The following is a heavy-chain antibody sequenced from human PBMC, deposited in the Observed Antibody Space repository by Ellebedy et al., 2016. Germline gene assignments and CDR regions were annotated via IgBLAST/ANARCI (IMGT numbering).Heavy chain of an antibody. D-gene: IGHD2-2*01. CDR2: VSYDGSDQ. CDR3: AKDRDEIAVVPAADA. CDR1: GFTFNSYG. J-gene: IGHJ5*02. V-gene: IGHV3-30*18. Sequence: GESLKISXAGSGFTFNSYGIHWVRQAPGKGLEWVAVVSYDGSDQYYADSVKGRFTISRDNSKNTVYLQINSLRAEDTGVYYCAKDRDEIAVVPAADAWGQGTLVTVSS.